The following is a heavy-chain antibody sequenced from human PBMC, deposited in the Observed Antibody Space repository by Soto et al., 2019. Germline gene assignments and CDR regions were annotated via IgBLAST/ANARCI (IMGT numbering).Heavy chain of an antibody. CDR1: GFTFSIYA. CDR3: ARGCYFDSSNYLAY. V-gene: IGHV3-30-3*01. D-gene: IGHD3-22*01. CDR2: ISYDGSNK. Sequence: GGSLRLSCAASGFTFSIYAMHWVRQAPGKGLEWVAVISYDGSNKYYADSVKGRFTISRDNSKNTLYLQMNSLRAEDTAVYYCARGCYFDSSNYLAYWGLGTLVTVSS. J-gene: IGHJ4*02.